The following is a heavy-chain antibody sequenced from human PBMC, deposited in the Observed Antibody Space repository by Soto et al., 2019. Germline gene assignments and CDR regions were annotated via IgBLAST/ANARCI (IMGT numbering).Heavy chain of an antibody. CDR3: TRHHPHHYDSSGYFDY. J-gene: IGHJ4*02. Sequence: PSETVSLTCTVSGGYISSYYWSWIRQPPGKGLEWIGYIYYSVSTNYNPSLKSRVTISVDTSKNQFSLHLTSVTAADTAVYYCTRHHPHHYDSSGYFDYWGQGTLVTVSS. D-gene: IGHD3-22*01. CDR1: GGYISSYY. CDR2: IYYSVST. V-gene: IGHV4-59*08.